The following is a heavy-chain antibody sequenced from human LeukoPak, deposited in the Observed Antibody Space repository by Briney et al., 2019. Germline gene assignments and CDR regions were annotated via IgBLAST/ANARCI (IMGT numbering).Heavy chain of an antibody. V-gene: IGHV4-34*01. CDR1: GGSFSGYY. J-gene: IGHJ4*02. Sequence: PSETLSLTCAVYGGSFSGYYWSWIRQPPGKGLEWIGEINHSGGTNYNPSLKSRVTISVDTSKNQFSLKLSSVTAADTAVYYCARALSRGIMDYWGQGTLVTVSS. CDR2: INHSGGT. D-gene: IGHD3-16*01. CDR3: ARALSRGIMDY.